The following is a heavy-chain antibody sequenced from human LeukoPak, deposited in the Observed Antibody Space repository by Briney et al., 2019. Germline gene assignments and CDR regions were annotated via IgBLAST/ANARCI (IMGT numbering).Heavy chain of an antibody. Sequence: LPGGSLRLSCAASGFTFHTYAIAWVRQTPGKGLEWVSSISGSGGGTYYAHSVKGRFTVSRDNANNTLYLQMNGLTAADTAFYYCAKVRGVGTHIWLPPWALWGQGTLVTVSS. J-gene: IGHJ1*01. D-gene: IGHD3-10*01. CDR3: AKVRGVGTHIWLPPWAL. V-gene: IGHV3-23*01. CDR2: ISGSGGGT. CDR1: GFTFHTYA.